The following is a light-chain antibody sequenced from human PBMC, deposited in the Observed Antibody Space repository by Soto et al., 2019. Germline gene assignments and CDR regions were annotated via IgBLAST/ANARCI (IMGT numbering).Light chain of an antibody. J-gene: IGLJ1*01. CDR2: EGT. CDR1: SSDVGSYNL. CDR3: CSYAGSYTYV. Sequence: QSALTQPASVSGSPGQSITISCTGTSSDVGSYNLVSWYRHHPGKAPKLIIYEGTKRPSGVSNRFSGSKSGNTASLTISGLQAEVEADYYCCSYAGSYTYVFGTGTKVTVL. V-gene: IGLV2-23*01.